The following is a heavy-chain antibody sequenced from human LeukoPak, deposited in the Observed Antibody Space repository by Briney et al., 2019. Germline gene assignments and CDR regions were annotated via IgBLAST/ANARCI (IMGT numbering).Heavy chain of an antibody. Sequence: PSETLSLTCAVYGGSFSGYYWSWIRQPPGKGLEWIGEINHSGSTNYNPSLKSRVTISVDTSKNQFSLKLSSVTAADTAVYYCARVEMATNVVEDYWGQGTLVTVSS. D-gene: IGHD5-24*01. V-gene: IGHV4-34*01. CDR1: GGSFSGYY. CDR3: ARVEMATNVVEDY. J-gene: IGHJ4*02. CDR2: INHSGST.